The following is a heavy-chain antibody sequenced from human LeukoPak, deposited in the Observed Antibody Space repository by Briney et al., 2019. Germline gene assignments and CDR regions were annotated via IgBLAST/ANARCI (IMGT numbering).Heavy chain of an antibody. Sequence: PSEILSLTCTVSGGSISGYYWSWIRQPPGKGLDYIGYIYYSGSTNYNPSLNSRITMSVDTSKNQFSLKLTSVTAADTAVYYCARHYYSSSGYYYFDYWGQGTLVTVSS. CDR2: IYYSGST. V-gene: IGHV4-59*08. J-gene: IGHJ4*02. D-gene: IGHD3-22*01. CDR3: ARHYYSSSGYYYFDY. CDR1: GGSISGYY.